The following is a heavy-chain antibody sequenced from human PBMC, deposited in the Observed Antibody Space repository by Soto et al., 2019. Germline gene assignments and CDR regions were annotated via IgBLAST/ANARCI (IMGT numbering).Heavy chain of an antibody. CDR1: GFSFSDYY. J-gene: IGHJ4*01. CDR3: SRAPRRLHX. Sequence: PGGSRRLSCAASGFSFSDYYMTWIRQAPGKGLESISYISCPSSVIKYADSVRGRVTISRDSATNALYLQMKSLIVEETAVYYCSRAPRRLHXWGTGTLLTISX. V-gene: IGHV3-11*01. CDR2: ISCPSSVI.